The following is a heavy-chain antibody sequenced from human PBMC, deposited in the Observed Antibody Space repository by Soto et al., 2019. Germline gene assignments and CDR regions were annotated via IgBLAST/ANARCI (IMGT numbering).Heavy chain of an antibody. D-gene: IGHD3-3*01. Sequence: PGASLKISCQGSGYTFSDYRISWVRQMPGKGLEWLGTIDSSDSFITYNPSFQGHVTISADKSISTAFLRWTSLKSSDSAMYYCANLEFTFGSIDVFDLWGQGTVVTVSS. CDR1: GYTFSDYR. CDR2: IDSSDSFI. V-gene: IGHV5-10-1*01. CDR3: ANLEFTFGSIDVFDL. J-gene: IGHJ4*03.